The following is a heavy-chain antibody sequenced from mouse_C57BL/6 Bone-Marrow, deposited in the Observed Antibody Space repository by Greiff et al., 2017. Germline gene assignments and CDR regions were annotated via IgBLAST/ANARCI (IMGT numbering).Heavy chain of an antibody. V-gene: IGHV14-3*01. D-gene: IGHD2-4*01. CDR1: GFNIKNTY. CDR3: ARWLYYDYDGFAY. CDR2: IDPANGNT. J-gene: IGHJ3*01. Sequence: VQLQQSVAELVRPGASVKLSCTASGFNIKNTYMHWVKQRPEQGLEWIGRIDPANGNTKYAPKFQGKATITADTSSNTAYLQLSSLTSEDTAIXYCARWLYYDYDGFAYWGQGTLVTVSA.